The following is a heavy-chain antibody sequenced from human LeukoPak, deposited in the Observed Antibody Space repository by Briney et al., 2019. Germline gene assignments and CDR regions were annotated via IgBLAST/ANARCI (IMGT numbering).Heavy chain of an antibody. CDR1: GFTFSAYA. Sequence: GGSLRLSCEASGFTFSAYAMTWVRQAPGKGLEWVSYISSRRSYTNYADSVKGRFTISRDNAKNSLYLQMNSLRAEDTAVYYCARTVIAAKENGMDVWGQGTTVTVSS. CDR2: ISSRRSYT. J-gene: IGHJ6*02. V-gene: IGHV3-11*06. CDR3: ARTVIAAKENGMDV. D-gene: IGHD2-15*01.